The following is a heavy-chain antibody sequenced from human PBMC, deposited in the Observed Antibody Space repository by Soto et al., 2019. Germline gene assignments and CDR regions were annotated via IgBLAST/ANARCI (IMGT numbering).Heavy chain of an antibody. CDR2: IYYTGIS. V-gene: IGHV4-59*01. CDR3: ARGYSRGLLPHFDY. CDR1: DGSITNYY. J-gene: IGHJ4*02. Sequence: SETLSLTCTVSDGSITNYYWSWIRQPPGKGLEWIGYIYYTGISNYNPSLKSRVTMSLDTSKKQFSLRLSSVTTADTAVYFCARGYSRGLLPHFDYWGQGILVTVSS. D-gene: IGHD4-4*01.